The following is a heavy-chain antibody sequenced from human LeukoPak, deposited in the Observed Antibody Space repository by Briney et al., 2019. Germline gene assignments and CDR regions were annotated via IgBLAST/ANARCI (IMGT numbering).Heavy chain of an antibody. V-gene: IGHV3-23*01. D-gene: IGHD1-26*01. CDR1: GFTFRSYA. CDR3: AKDRRSYSYFPDY. J-gene: IGHJ4*02. Sequence: PGASLRLSCTASGFTFRSYAMSWVRQAPGKGLEWVSAISGSGGSTYYADSVKGRFTISRDNSKNTLYLQMNSLRAEDTAVYYCAKDRRSYSYFPDYWGQGTLVTVSS. CDR2: ISGSGGST.